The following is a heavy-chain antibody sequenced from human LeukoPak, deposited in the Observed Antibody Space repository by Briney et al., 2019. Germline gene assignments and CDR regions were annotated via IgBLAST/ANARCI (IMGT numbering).Heavy chain of an antibody. Sequence: PSETLSLTCTVSGGSISSSSYYWGWIRQPPGKGLEWIGSIYYSGSTYYYPSLKSRVTISVDTSKNQFSLKLSSVTAADTAVYYCARAKYSSGWYGGILDYWGQGTLVTVSS. CDR3: ARAKYSSGWYGGILDY. J-gene: IGHJ4*02. CDR2: IYYSGST. D-gene: IGHD6-19*01. CDR1: GGSISSSSYY. V-gene: IGHV4-39*07.